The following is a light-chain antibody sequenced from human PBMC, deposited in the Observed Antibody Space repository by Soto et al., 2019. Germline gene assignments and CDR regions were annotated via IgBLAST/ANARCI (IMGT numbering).Light chain of an antibody. V-gene: IGLV1-44*01. Sequence: QSVLTQPPSASGTPGQTVTISCSISSPNVGTNPVAWYQQLPGTAPKLLIYTNSQRPLGVPVRFSGSNSGTSASLAISGLTSEDEGDYRCATRGENVYVFGTGTKVTVL. CDR2: TNS. J-gene: IGLJ1*01. CDR3: ATRGENVYV. CDR1: SPNVGTNP.